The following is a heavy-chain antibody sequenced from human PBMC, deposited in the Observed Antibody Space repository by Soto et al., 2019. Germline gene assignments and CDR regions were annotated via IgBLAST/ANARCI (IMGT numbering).Heavy chain of an antibody. V-gene: IGHV3-30-3*01. CDR2: ISYDGSHK. CDR3: ASCRDFYGSGSSY. CDR1: GFTFSRNA. Sequence: GGSLRLSCAVSGFTFSRNAMHWVRQAPGKGLERVAVISYDGSHKYHADTVKVRSTISRDNSKNTLYLQMSILRVEDTAVYYCASCRDFYGSGSSYWGQGT. D-gene: IGHD3-10*01. J-gene: IGHJ4*02.